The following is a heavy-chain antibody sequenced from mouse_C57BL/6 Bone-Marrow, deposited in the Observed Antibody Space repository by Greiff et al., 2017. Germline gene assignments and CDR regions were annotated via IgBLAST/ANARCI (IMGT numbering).Heavy chain of an antibody. CDR2: IDPEDGDT. Sequence: EVQLKESGAELVKPGASVKLSCTASGFTIKDYYMHWVKQRTEQGLEWIGRIDPEDGDTTYAPKFQGKATITADTSSNTAYLQLSSLTSEDTAVYYCARIYDYGAFDYWGQGTTLTVSS. J-gene: IGHJ2*01. D-gene: IGHD2-4*01. V-gene: IGHV14-2*01. CDR1: GFTIKDYY. CDR3: ARIYDYGAFDY.